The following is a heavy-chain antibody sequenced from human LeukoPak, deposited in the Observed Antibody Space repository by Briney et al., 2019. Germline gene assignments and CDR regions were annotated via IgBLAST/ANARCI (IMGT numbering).Heavy chain of an antibody. CDR1: GFTFDDYA. V-gene: IGHV3-9*01. CDR3: AKDRNYDSSGPIFDY. Sequence: HPGGSLRLSCAASGFTFDDYAMHWVRQAPGKGLEWVSGISWNSGSIGYADSVKGRFTISRDNAKNSLYLQMNSLRAEDTALYYCAKDRNYDSSGPIFDYWGQGTLVTVSS. D-gene: IGHD3-22*01. J-gene: IGHJ4*02. CDR2: ISWNSGSI.